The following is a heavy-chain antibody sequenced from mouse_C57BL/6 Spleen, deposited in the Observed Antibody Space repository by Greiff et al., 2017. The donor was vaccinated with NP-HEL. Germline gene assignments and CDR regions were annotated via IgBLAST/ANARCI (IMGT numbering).Heavy chain of an antibody. D-gene: IGHD2-4*01. CDR1: GYAFSSYW. J-gene: IGHJ3*01. V-gene: IGHV1-80*01. CDR2: IYPGDGDT. Sequence: VKLMESGAELVKPGASVKISCKASGYAFSSYWMNWVKQRPGKGLEWIGQIYPGDGDTNYNGKFKGKATLTADKSSTTAYMQLSGLTSEDSAVYFCARNDYCSAWFAYWGQGTLVTVSA. CDR3: ARNDYCSAWFAY.